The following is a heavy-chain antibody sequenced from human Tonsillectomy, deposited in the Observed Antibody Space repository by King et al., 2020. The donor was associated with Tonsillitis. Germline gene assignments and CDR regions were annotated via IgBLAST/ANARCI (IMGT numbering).Heavy chain of an antibody. V-gene: IGHV3-30*18. D-gene: IGHD1-26*01. CDR1: GFTFSSYG. CDR2: ISYDGSNK. CDR3: AEGGGSYKLYYYGMDV. J-gene: IGHJ6*02. Sequence: VQLVESGGGVVQPGRSLRLSCAASGFTFSSYGMHWVRQAPGKGLEWVAVISYDGSNKYYADSVKGRFTISRDNSKNTLYLQMNSLRAEDTAVYYCAEGGGSYKLYYYGMDVWGQGTTVTVSS.